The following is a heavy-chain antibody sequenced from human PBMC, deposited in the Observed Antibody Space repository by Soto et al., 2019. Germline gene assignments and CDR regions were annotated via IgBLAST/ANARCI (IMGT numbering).Heavy chain of an antibody. CDR3: VRMKTGGSRPVDH. Sequence: PSETLSLTCAVSGGSISSGGYSWSWIRQPPGKGLEWIGYMYHSGSTYYNPSLKSRVTISIDRSKNQFSLKLTSATATDTAVYYCVRMKTGGSRPVDHWGQGTLVTVSS. CDR1: GGSISSGGYS. J-gene: IGHJ4*02. CDR2: MYHSGST. D-gene: IGHD2-15*01. V-gene: IGHV4-30-2*01.